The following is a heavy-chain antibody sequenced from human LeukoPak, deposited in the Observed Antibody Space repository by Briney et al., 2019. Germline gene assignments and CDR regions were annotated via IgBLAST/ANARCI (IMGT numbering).Heavy chain of an antibody. J-gene: IGHJ4*02. D-gene: IGHD5-12*01. CDR3: VRNNSGNY. CDR1: GFTFSSYD. Sequence: GGSLRLSCAASGFTFSSYDMNWVRQAPGKGLEWVSVISDSGGYTKYADSVKGRFTISRDNSRNTLYLQMDSLRAEDTAVYYCVRNNSGNYLGQGTLVTVSS. V-gene: IGHV3-23*01. CDR2: ISDSGGYT.